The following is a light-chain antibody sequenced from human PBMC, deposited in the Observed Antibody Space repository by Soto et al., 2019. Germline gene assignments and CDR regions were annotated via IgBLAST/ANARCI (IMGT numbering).Light chain of an antibody. Sequence: EIVLTQSPGTLSLSPGERATLSCRATQSVSSNYLAWYQQKPGQAPRLLIYGASTRATGIPDRFSGSGSGTDFTLTISRLEPEDFAVYYCQHYGISPFTFGPGTKVDIK. CDR2: GAS. V-gene: IGKV3-20*01. J-gene: IGKJ3*01. CDR3: QHYGISPFT. CDR1: QSVSSNY.